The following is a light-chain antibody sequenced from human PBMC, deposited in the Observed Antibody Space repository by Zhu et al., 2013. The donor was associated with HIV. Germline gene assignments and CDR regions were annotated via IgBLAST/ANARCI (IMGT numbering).Light chain of an antibody. J-gene: IGKJ4*01. CDR3: QQHSNWPPLT. CDR2: DAS. CDR1: QSVSSF. Sequence: EIVLTQSPATLSLSPGDRATLSCRASQSVSSFLVWYQQKPGQAPRLLIYDASNRATGIPARFSGSGSGTDFTLTISSLEPEDFAVYYCQQHSNWPPLTFGGGTKVE. V-gene: IGKV3-11*01.